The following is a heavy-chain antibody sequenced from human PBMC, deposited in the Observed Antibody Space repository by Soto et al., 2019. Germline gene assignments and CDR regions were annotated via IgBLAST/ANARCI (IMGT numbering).Heavy chain of an antibody. J-gene: IGHJ6*03. CDR3: ARVLRFGHDYYYMDV. D-gene: IGHD5-12*01. CDR2: INHSGRT. CDR1: GGSFSGYY. Sequence: SETLSLTCAVYGGSFSGYYWSWIRQPPGKGLEWIGEINHSGRTNYNPALKSRVTISVDTSKNQFFLKLSSVTAADTALYYCARVLRFGHDYYYMDVWGKGTTVTVSS. V-gene: IGHV4-34*01.